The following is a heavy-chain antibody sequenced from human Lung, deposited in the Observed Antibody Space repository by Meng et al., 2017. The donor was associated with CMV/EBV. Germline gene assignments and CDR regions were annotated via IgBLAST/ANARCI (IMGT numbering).Heavy chain of an antibody. D-gene: IGHD6-6*01. J-gene: IGHJ4*02. CDR1: RFTFGVYW. V-gene: IGHV3-7*01. CDR2: LKEDGSEK. CDR3: ARDPGYTSSSGIFFFDS. Sequence: ESLKISXAGSRFTFGVYWMNWLRQAPGKGLEWVANLKEDGSEKYYADSVNGRFTISRDSARNSLYLQMNSLRGEDTAVYYCARDPGYTSSSGIFFFDSWGQGTLVTVSS.